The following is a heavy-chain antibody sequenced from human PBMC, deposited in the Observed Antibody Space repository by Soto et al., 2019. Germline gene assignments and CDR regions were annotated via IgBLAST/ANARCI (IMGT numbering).Heavy chain of an antibody. CDR3: ARVERGTATTVVDAFDI. Sequence: QVQLQQWGAGLLKPSETLSLTCAVYCGSVNRGNYYWIWIRQPPGKGLEWIGEMSHSGGTHFNPSLKSRVTISVDTSKNQFSLKMSSVTAADTALYYCARVERGTATTVVDAFDIWGPGTLVTVSS. V-gene: IGHV4-34*01. CDR2: MSHSGGT. CDR1: CGSVNRGNYY. J-gene: IGHJ3*02. D-gene: IGHD1-1*01.